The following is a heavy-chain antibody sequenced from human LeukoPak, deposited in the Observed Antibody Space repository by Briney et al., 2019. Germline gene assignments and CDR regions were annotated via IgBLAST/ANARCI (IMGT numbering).Heavy chain of an antibody. CDR1: GGSISSGGYY. V-gene: IGHV4-31*03. D-gene: IGHD5-12*01. J-gene: IGHJ4*02. CDR2: IYYSGST. Sequence: SETLSLTCTVSGGSISSGGYYWSWIRQHPGKGLEWIGYIYYSGSTYYNPSLRSRVTISVDTSKNQFSLKLSSVTAADTAVYYCARWLPTENFDYWGQGTLVTVSS. CDR3: ARWLPTENFDY.